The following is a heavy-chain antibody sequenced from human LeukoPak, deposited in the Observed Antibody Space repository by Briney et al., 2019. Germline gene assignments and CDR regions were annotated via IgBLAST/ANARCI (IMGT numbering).Heavy chain of an antibody. CDR3: ARGLAGAYRIMDV. J-gene: IGHJ6*02. CDR2: ISADGTTT. CDR1: GFTFNTYW. D-gene: IGHD6-19*01. Sequence: GGSLRLSCVVPGFTFNTYWIHWARQGPGKGLEWVSLISADGTTTTYADSVKGRFIGSRDNAKSTLYLQMNRLRAEDAAVYYCARGLAGAYRIMDVWGQGTTVTVS. V-gene: IGHV3-74*01.